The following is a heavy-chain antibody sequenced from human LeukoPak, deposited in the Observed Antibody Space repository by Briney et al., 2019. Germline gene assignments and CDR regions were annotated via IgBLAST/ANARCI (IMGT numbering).Heavy chain of an antibody. V-gene: IGHV3-53*01. CDR1: GFTVSSNY. CDR2: IYSGGST. CDR3: ARAEAVAGIFDY. Sequence: GGSLRLSCAASGFTVSSNYMSWVRQAPGKGLEWVSVIYSGGSTYYADSAKGRFTISRDNSKNTLYLQMNSLRAEDTAVYYCARAEAVAGIFDYWGQGTLVTVSP. J-gene: IGHJ4*02. D-gene: IGHD6-19*01.